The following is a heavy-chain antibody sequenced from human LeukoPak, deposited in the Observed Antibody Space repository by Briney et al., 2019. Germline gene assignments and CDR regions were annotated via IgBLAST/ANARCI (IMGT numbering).Heavy chain of an antibody. CDR3: ARVDLVGATWPHFDY. J-gene: IGHJ4*02. CDR2: INPSGGST. Sequence: GASVKVSCKASGYTFTSYYMHWVRQAPGQGLEWMGIINPSGGSTSYAQKFQGRVTMTRDTSTSTVYMELSSLRSEDTAVYYCARVDLVGATWPHFDYWGQGTLVTVSS. V-gene: IGHV1-46*01. CDR1: GYTFTSYY. D-gene: IGHD1-26*01.